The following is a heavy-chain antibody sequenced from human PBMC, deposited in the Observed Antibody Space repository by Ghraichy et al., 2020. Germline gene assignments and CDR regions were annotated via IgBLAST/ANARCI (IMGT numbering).Heavy chain of an antibody. Sequence: GESLNISCAASGFTFSSYAMSWVRQAPGKGLEWVSAISGSGGSTYYADSVKGRFTISRDNSKNTLYLQMNSLRAEDTAVYYCAKGGDRRGSYLYYFDYWGQGTLVTVSS. CDR1: GFTFSSYA. CDR2: ISGSGGST. J-gene: IGHJ4*02. CDR3: AKGGDRRGSYLYYFDY. V-gene: IGHV3-23*01. D-gene: IGHD1-26*01.